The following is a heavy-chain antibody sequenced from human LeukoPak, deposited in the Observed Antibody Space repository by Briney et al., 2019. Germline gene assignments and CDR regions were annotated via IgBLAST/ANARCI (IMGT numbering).Heavy chain of an antibody. CDR1: GGSFSGYY. D-gene: IGHD3-16*02. J-gene: IGHJ4*02. V-gene: IGHV4-34*01. CDR2: INHSGST. CDR3: ARQDYDYVWGSYRLDY. Sequence: SETLSLTFAVYGGSFSGYYWSWIRQPPGKGLEWIGEINHSGSTNYNPSLKSRVTISVDTSKNQFSLKLSSVTAADTAVYYCARQDYDYVWGSYRLDYWGQGTLVTVSS.